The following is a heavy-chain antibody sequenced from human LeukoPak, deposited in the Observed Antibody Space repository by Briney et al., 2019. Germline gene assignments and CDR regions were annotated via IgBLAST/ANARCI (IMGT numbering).Heavy chain of an antibody. CDR3: ARYQLLFRRRWFDP. Sequence: SETLSLTCTVSGGSISSYYWSWIRQSPGKGLEWIGYIYYSGSTNYNPSLKSRVTISVDTSKNQFSLKLSSVTAADTAVYYCARYQLLFRRRWFDPWGQGTLVTVSS. J-gene: IGHJ5*02. V-gene: IGHV4-59*01. CDR1: GGSISSYY. CDR2: IYYSGST. D-gene: IGHD2-2*01.